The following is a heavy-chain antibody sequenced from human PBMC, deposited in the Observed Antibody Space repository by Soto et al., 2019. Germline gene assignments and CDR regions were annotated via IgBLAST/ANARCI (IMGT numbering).Heavy chain of an antibody. CDR3: AKWEILLDDSSGLDY. J-gene: IGHJ4*02. CDR2: ISGSGGST. Sequence: PGGSLRLSCVASGFTFSSYAMSWVRQAPGKGLEWVSAISGSGGSTYYADSVKGRFTISRDNSKNTLYLQMNSLRAEDTAVYYCAKWEILLDDSSGLDYWGQGTLVTVSS. V-gene: IGHV3-23*01. D-gene: IGHD3-22*01. CDR1: GFTFSSYA.